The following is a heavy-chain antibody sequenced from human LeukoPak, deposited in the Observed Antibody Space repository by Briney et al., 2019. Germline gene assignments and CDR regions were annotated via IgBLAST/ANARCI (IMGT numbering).Heavy chain of an antibody. D-gene: IGHD3-22*01. CDR3: ATVGYYYDSSGLLFDY. Sequence: GESLKISCKGSGYSFTSYWTGWVRQMPGKGLEWMGIIYPGDSDTRYSPSFQGQVTISADKSISTAYLQWSSLKASDTAVYYCATVGYYYDSSGLLFDYWGQGTLVTVSS. CDR2: IYPGDSDT. CDR1: GYSFTSYW. V-gene: IGHV5-51*01. J-gene: IGHJ4*02.